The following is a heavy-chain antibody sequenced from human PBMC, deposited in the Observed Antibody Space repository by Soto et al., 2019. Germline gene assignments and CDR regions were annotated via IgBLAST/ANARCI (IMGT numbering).Heavy chain of an antibody. Sequence: PGGSLRLSCASSGFTFSISAMNCVRQAPGKGLEWVSAIRDGGGVTYYADSVKGRFTISRDNSKNTLYLQMNSLRVEDTAVYYCTKGGSSDGWGQGTTVTVSS. CDR1: GFTFSISA. D-gene: IGHD1-26*01. CDR3: TKGGSSDG. V-gene: IGHV3-23*01. J-gene: IGHJ6*02. CDR2: IRDGGGVT.